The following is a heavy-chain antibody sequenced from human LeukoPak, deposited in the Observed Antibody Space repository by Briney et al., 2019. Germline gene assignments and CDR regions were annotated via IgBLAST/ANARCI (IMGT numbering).Heavy chain of an antibody. J-gene: IGHJ5*02. V-gene: IGHV4-59*01. CDR2: IYNSGST. CDR1: GGSISSYY. Sequence: SETLSLTCTVSGGSISSYYWSWIRQPPGKGLEWIGYIYNSGSTNYNPSLKSPVTISVDTSKNQFSLKLSSVTAADTAVYYCARVVDRYYDSSGYPQPNWFDPWGQGTLVTVSS. D-gene: IGHD3-22*01. CDR3: ARVVDRYYDSSGYPQPNWFDP.